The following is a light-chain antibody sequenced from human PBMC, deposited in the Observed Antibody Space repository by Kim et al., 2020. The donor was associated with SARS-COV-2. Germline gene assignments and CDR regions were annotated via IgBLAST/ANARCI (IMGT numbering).Light chain of an antibody. CDR3: VLHVVGRISV. V-gene: IGLV8-61*01. CDR1: SGSVSTSSY. CDR2: HTN. J-gene: IGLJ3*02. Sequence: GGTVTLTGALNSGSVSTSSYPSWYQQTPGQAPRTLIYHTNIRSSGVPDRFSGSILGNKAALTITGAQADDECDYYCVLHVVGRISVFGGGTKLTVL.